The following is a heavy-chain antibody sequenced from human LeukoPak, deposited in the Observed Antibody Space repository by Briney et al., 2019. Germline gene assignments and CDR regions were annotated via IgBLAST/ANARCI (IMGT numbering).Heavy chain of an antibody. Sequence: SETLSLTCTVSGGSISSYYWSWIRQPPGKGLEWIGYIYYSGSTNFNPSLKSRVTISVDTSKNQFSLQLSSVTAADTAVYYCARDLGCGGDCYAFDIWGQGTMVTVSS. CDR2: IYYSGST. CDR3: ARDLGCGGDCYAFDI. J-gene: IGHJ3*02. V-gene: IGHV4-59*01. D-gene: IGHD2-21*02. CDR1: GGSISSYY.